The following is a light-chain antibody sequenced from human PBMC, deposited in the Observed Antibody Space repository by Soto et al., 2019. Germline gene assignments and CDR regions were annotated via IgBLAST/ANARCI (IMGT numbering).Light chain of an antibody. CDR3: QHYNSYSEA. CDR2: DDS. J-gene: IGKJ1*01. Sequence: DIQMTQSPSTVSASVGDRVTITRRASQSITNRLAWYQQKPGKAPKVLIYDDSNLETGVTSRFSGSGSGTEFTLTISSMQPDEFATYYCQHYNSYSEAFGKGTKVDI. CDR1: QSITNR. V-gene: IGKV1-5*01.